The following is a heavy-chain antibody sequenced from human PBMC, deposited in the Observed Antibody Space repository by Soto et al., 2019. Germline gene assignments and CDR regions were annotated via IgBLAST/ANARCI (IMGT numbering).Heavy chain of an antibody. J-gene: IGHJ6*02. CDR2: ISYDGSNK. CDR1: GFTFSSYG. CDR3: SRGVLPSGYYYYYYGMDV. Sequence: GGSLRLSCAASGFTFSSYGMQWVRQAPGKGLEWVAVISYDGSNKYYADSVKGRFTISRDNSKNTLYLQMNSLKTDDTAVYYCSRGVLPSGYYYYYYGMDVWGQGTTVTVSS. D-gene: IGHD2-2*01. V-gene: IGHV3-30*03.